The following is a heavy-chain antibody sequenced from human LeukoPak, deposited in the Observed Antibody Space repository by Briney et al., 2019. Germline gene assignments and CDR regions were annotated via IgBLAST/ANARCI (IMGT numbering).Heavy chain of an antibody. CDR2: IDWDDDK. J-gene: IGHJ4*02. V-gene: IGHV2-70*11. CDR3: AHSYYDILTGYSTDY. CDR1: GFSLSISGMF. D-gene: IGHD3-9*01. Sequence: RESGPALVKPTQSLTLTCTFSGFSLSISGMFVSWIPQPPGKALEWLAGIDWDDDKYYSTSLKTRLTISKDTSKNQVVFTMTNMDPVDTATYYCAHSYYDILTGYSTDYWGQGTLVTVSS.